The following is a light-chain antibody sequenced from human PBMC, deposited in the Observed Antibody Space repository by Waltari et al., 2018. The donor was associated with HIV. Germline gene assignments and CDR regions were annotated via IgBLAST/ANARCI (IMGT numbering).Light chain of an antibody. J-gene: IGKJ5*01. V-gene: IGKV3-20*01. CDR3: QQYASSPIT. Sequence: EIVLTQSPGTLSLSPGERATLSCRASQSVRNNYLAGYQQKPGQAPRLIIYGASTRATGIPDRFSGSGSGTDFTLTISRLEPEDFAVYYCQQYASSPITFGQGTRLEIK. CDR2: GAS. CDR1: QSVRNNY.